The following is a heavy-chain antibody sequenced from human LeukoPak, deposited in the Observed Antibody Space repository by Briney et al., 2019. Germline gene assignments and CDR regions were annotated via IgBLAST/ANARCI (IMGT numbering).Heavy chain of an antibody. Sequence: SVKVSCKASGGTFSSYAINLVRQAPGQGLEWMGRIVPIFGTTNYAQKFQGRVTITTDESTSTAYMELSSLRSEDTAVYYCARDRGERGSSWSLPAHGFDIWGQGTMVTVSS. CDR3: ARDRGERGSSWSLPAHGFDI. J-gene: IGHJ3*02. CDR1: GGTFSSYA. V-gene: IGHV1-69*05. CDR2: IVPIFGTT. D-gene: IGHD6-13*01.